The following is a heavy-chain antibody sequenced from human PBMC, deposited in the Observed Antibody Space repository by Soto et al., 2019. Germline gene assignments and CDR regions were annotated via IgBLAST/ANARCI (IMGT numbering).Heavy chain of an antibody. V-gene: IGHV3-30*18. CDR1: GFTFSSYG. CDR2: ILYDGSKK. D-gene: IGHD6-19*01. J-gene: IGHJ6*02. Sequence: GGSLRLSCAASGFTFSSYGMHWVRQAPGKGLEWVAVILYDGSKKYYADSVKGRFTISRDNSKNTMYLQMSGLRGEDTALYYCVKDGSSGWPYFGDMDVWGRGTTVTVSS. CDR3: VKDGSSGWPYFGDMDV.